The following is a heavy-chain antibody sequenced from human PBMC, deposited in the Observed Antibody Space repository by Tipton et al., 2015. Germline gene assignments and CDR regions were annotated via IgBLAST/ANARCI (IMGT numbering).Heavy chain of an antibody. CDR1: GGSISSSSYY. Sequence: TLALTCSVSGGSISSSSYYWGWIRQPPGKGLEWIGSIYYSGSTYYNPSLKSRVTISVDTSRNQFSLNLTSVTAADTSVYYCARDLEHGMDVWGQGTTVTVSS. CDR3: ARDLEHGMDV. D-gene: IGHD5-24*01. J-gene: IGHJ6*02. CDR2: IYYSGST. V-gene: IGHV4-39*02.